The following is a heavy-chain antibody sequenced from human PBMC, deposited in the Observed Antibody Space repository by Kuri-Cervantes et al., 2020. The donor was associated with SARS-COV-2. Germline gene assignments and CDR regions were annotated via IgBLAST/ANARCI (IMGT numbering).Heavy chain of an antibody. Sequence: GESLKISCAASGFTFSDYYMNWVRQAPGKGLEWVSSISSSSTIYHADSVKGRFTISRDNAKNPLYLQMNSLRAEDTAVYYCARDLYDSSGYYSPHVFDYWGQGTLVTVSS. J-gene: IGHJ4*02. CDR1: GFTFSDYY. V-gene: IGHV3-69-1*01. D-gene: IGHD3-22*01. CDR2: ISSSSTI. CDR3: ARDLYDSSGYYSPHVFDY.